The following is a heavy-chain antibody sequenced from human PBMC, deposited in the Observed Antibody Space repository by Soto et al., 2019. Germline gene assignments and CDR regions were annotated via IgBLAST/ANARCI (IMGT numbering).Heavy chain of an antibody. Sequence: PGGSLRLSXAVSGFIFSDYYMSWIRQAPGKGLEWVSAISGSGGSTYYADSVKGRFTISRDNSKNTLYLQMNSLRAEDTAVYYCAKDSRLAFDIWGQGTMVTVSS. CDR3: AKDSRLAFDI. CDR1: GFIFSDYY. CDR2: ISGSGGST. V-gene: IGHV3-23*01. D-gene: IGHD2-2*01. J-gene: IGHJ3*02.